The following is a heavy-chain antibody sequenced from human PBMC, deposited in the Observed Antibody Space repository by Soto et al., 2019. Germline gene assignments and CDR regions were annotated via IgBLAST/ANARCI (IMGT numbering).Heavy chain of an antibody. V-gene: IGHV3-66*01. CDR3: VREPRYCSGGSCSIMGDAFDI. J-gene: IGHJ3*02. CDR1: GFSVTDIY. CDR2: IYNEFT. Sequence: EVQLVESGGGLVQPGGSLRLSWVASGFSVTDIYMNWVRQAPGKGLEWVSAIYNEFTDYADSVMGRFSISTDSSKNALYLQMTSMRAEDSAVYYCVREPRYCSGGSCSIMGDAFDIWGQGTKVTVSS. D-gene: IGHD2-15*01.